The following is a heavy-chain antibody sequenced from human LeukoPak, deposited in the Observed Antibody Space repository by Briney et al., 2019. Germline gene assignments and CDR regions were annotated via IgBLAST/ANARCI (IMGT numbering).Heavy chain of an antibody. CDR3: ARSPVYGMDV. CDR2: INHSGST. Sequence: SETLSLTCAVYGGSFSGYYWSWIRQPPGKGLEWIGEINHSGSTNYNPSLKSRVTISVDTSKNQISLKLSSVTAADTAVYYCARSPVYGMDVWGQGTTVTVSS. CDR1: GGSFSGYY. V-gene: IGHV4-34*01. J-gene: IGHJ6*02.